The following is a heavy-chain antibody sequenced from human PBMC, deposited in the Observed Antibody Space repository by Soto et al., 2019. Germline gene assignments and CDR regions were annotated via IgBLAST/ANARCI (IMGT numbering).Heavy chain of an antibody. CDR3: AREGGNLNWFDP. Sequence: EVQLVESGGGLVQPGGSLRLSCAASGFTFSSYSMNWVRKAPGKGLEWVSYISSSSSTIYYAASVKGRFNISRDKAKNSLYLQMNRLRDEDTAVYYCAREGGNLNWFDPWGQGTLVTVSS. CDR1: GFTFSSYS. V-gene: IGHV3-48*02. J-gene: IGHJ5*02. D-gene: IGHD1-26*01. CDR2: ISSSSSTI.